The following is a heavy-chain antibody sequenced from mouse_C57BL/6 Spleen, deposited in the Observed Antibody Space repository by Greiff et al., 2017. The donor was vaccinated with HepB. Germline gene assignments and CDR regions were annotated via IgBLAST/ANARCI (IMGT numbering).Heavy chain of an antibody. Sequence: VQLQQPGAELVRPGTSVKLSCKASGYTFTSYWMHWVKQRPGQGLEWIGVIDPSDSYTNYNQKFKGKATLTVDTSSSTAYMQLSSLTSEDSAVYYCARQEYYDYCFDYWGQGTTLTVSS. V-gene: IGHV1-59*01. CDR1: GYTFTSYW. CDR3: ARQEYYDYCFDY. D-gene: IGHD2-4*01. CDR2: IDPSDSYT. J-gene: IGHJ2*01.